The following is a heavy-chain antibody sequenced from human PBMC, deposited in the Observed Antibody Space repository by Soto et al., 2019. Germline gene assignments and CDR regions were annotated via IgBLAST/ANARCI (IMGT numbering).Heavy chain of an antibody. J-gene: IGHJ6*02. CDR2: ITRNSDI. V-gene: IGHV3-21*01. D-gene: IGHD2-21*02. CDR1: GFTFSSYS. CDR3: AREETAWPLAYGLDV. Sequence: PGGSLRLSCAASGFTFSSYSMHWVRQAPGKGLEWVSAITRNSDIYYADSVKGRFTISRDNAQSSVSLQMDSLRAEDTAVYYCAREETAWPLAYGLDVWGQGTTVTVSS.